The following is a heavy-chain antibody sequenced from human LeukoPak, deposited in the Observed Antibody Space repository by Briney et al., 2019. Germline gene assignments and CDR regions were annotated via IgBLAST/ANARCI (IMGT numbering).Heavy chain of an antibody. V-gene: IGHV1-46*01. CDR3: ARGEVSSWYDYFQH. CDR2: INPSGGST. Sequence: ASVKVSCKASGYTFTSHYMHWVRQAPGQGLEWMGIINPSGGSTSYAKKFQGRVTMTRDTSISTGYMELSRLRSDDTAVYYCARGEVSSWYDYFQHWGQGSLVTVSS. CDR1: GYTFTSHY. J-gene: IGHJ1*01. D-gene: IGHD6-13*01.